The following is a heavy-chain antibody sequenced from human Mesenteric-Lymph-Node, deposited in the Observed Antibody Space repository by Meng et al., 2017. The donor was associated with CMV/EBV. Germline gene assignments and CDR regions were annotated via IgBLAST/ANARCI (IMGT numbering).Heavy chain of an antibody. Sequence: SGGSINNGDYFWTWIRRPPGKDLEFIGHIYYSGSTYSIPSLRSRVIMSVDTSKNLFSLKLTSVTAADTAVYFCAREKASDHYYGMDVWGPGTTVTVSS. CDR3: AREKASDHYYGMDV. CDR1: GGSINNGDYF. V-gene: IGHV4-30-4*08. J-gene: IGHJ6*02. CDR2: IYYSGST.